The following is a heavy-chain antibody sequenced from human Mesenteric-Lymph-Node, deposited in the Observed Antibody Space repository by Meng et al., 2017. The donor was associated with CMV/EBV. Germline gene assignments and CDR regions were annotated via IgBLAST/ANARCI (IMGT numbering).Heavy chain of an antibody. Sequence: GESLKISCAASGFTFSSYSMNWVRQAPGKGLEWVSYISSSSSTIYYADSVKGRFTISRDSAKNSLYLQMNSLRAEDTAVYYCARGLWFGELPPGYWGQGTLVTVSS. CDR3: ARGLWFGELPPGY. J-gene: IGHJ4*02. CDR1: GFTFSSYS. V-gene: IGHV3-48*04. D-gene: IGHD3-10*01. CDR2: ISSSSSTI.